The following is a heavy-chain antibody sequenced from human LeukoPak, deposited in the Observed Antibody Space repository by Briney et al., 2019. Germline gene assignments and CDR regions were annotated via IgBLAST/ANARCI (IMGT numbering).Heavy chain of an antibody. D-gene: IGHD1-1*01. J-gene: IGHJ3*02. CDR1: GYTFDTSS. CDR2: ISPKNGNT. V-gene: IGHV1-18*01. CDR3: TRVRNSNNWWGAFDI. Sequence: GASVKVSCKAFGYTFDTSSISWVRQAPGQRLEWMGWISPKNGNTHYAQGVQGRVTMTTDTSRSTAYMELRSLRSDDTAVYYCTRVRNSNNWWGAFDIWGRGTMITVSS.